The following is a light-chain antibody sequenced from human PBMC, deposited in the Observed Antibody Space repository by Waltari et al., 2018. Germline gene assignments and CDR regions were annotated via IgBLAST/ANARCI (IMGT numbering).Light chain of an antibody. J-gene: IGLJ2*01. CDR3: SSYTFTSTPVV. Sequence: QSALTQPASVSGSPGQSITISCTGTSSDVGGYNFVSWYQQHPGKAPKLMIYEVSNRPSGLSNRFVGSKSGNTASLTISGLQAEDEADYYCSSYTFTSTPVVFGGGTKVTVL. V-gene: IGLV2-14*01. CDR2: EVS. CDR1: SSDVGGYNF.